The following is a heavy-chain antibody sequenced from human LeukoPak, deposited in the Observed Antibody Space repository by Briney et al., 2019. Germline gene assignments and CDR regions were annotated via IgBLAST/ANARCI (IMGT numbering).Heavy chain of an antibody. CDR2: INAGNGNT. J-gene: IGHJ4*02. D-gene: IGHD3-9*01. Sequence: ASVKVSCKASGYTFTNYAMHWVRQAPGQRLEWMGWINAGNGNTKYSQEFQGRVTITRDTSASTAYMELSSLRSEDMAVYYCARSAGYFDWVLSYWGQGTLVTVSS. CDR1: GYTFTNYA. V-gene: IGHV1-3*03. CDR3: ARSAGYFDWVLSY.